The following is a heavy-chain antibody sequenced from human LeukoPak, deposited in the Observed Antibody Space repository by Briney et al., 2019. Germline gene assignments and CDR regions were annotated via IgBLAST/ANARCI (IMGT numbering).Heavy chain of an antibody. CDR2: ISGSGINT. CDR3: TKNIRIAVAGRDAFDI. D-gene: IGHD6-19*01. V-gene: IGHV3-23*01. Sequence: GESLRLSCAASGFTFSTYGMSWVRQAPGKGLEWVSSISGSGINTYYADSVKGRFTISRDSSRDTLYLQMNNLRAEDTAIYYCTKNIRIAVAGRDAFDIWGQGTMLIVSS. CDR1: GFTFSTYG. J-gene: IGHJ3*02.